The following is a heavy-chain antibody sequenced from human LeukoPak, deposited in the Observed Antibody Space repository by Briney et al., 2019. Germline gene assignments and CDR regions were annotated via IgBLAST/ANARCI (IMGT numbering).Heavy chain of an antibody. J-gene: IGHJ5*02. Sequence: PSETLSLTCGVYGGSFSGYYWSWIRQPPGKGLEWIGEVNPDGDTNYSPSLKSRVSMSIDTSKNQFSLKLSSVTAADTAVYYCAGPLLIAPRWFDPWGPGTLVTVSS. V-gene: IGHV4-34*01. CDR3: AGPLLIAPRWFDP. D-gene: IGHD2-8*01. CDR2: VNPDGDT. CDR1: GGSFSGYY.